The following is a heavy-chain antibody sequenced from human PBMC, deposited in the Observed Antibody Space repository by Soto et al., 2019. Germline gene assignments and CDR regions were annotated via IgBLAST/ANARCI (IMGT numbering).Heavy chain of an antibody. V-gene: IGHV4-31*03. J-gene: IGHJ5*02. CDR1: GGSISSGGYY. CDR3: ASIVVPAAHNWFDP. Sequence: SETLSLTCTVSGGSISSGGYYWSWIRQHPGKGLEWIGYIYYSGSTYYNPSLKSRVTISVDTSKNQFSLKLSSVTAADTAVYYCASIVVPAAHNWFDPWGQGTPVT. D-gene: IGHD2-2*01. CDR2: IYYSGST.